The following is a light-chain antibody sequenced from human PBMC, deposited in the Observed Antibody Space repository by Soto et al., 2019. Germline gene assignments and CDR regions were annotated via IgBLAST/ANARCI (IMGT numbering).Light chain of an antibody. Sequence: QSALTQPASVSGSPGQSITISCTGTSSDVGGYNYVSWFQQHPGKAPKLKIYEVSNRPSGVSNRFSGSKSGYTASLTISELQAEDEADYYCTSFTSSSTWVLRGGTK. V-gene: IGLV2-14*03. CDR3: TSFTSSSTWV. CDR2: EVS. J-gene: IGLJ3*02. CDR1: SSDVGGYNY.